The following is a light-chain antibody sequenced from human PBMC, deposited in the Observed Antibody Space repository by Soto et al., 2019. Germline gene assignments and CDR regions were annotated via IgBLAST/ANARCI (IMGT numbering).Light chain of an antibody. V-gene: IGKV3-20*01. CDR3: QQYGSSPRT. Sequence: EIVLTQSPGTLSLSPGERATLSCRASQSVSSGSLAWYQQKPGQAPRLPIYGASSRATGIPDRFRGRGSETDFTLTISRLEPEDFAVYFCQQYGSSPRTFGQGTKLE. J-gene: IGKJ2*01. CDR1: QSVSSGS. CDR2: GAS.